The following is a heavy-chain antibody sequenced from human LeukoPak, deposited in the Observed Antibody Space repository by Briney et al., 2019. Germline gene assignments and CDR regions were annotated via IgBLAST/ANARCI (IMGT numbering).Heavy chain of an antibody. D-gene: IGHD5-24*01. CDR3: ARVSEMATKGNAFDI. V-gene: IGHV3-30*14. Sequence: PGGSLRLSCAASGFTFSSYAMHWVRQAPGKGLEWVAVISYDGSNKYYADSVKGRFTISRDNSKNTLYLQMNSLRAEDTAVYYCARVSEMATKGNAFDIWGQGTMVTVSS. J-gene: IGHJ3*02. CDR2: ISYDGSNK. CDR1: GFTFSSYA.